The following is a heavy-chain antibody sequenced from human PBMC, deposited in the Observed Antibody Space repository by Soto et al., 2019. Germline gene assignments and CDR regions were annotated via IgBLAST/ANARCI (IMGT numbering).Heavy chain of an antibody. CDR3: ARGLTVTPWFDY. CDR2: ISYDGSNK. V-gene: IGHV3-30-3*01. Sequence: QVQLVESGGGVVQPGRSLRLSCAASGFTFSSYAMHWVRQAPGKGLEWVAVISYDGSNKYYADSVKGRFTISRDNSKNTLYLQMNSLRAEDTAVYYCARGLTVTPWFDYWGQGTLVTVSS. D-gene: IGHD4-4*01. CDR1: GFTFSSYA. J-gene: IGHJ4*02.